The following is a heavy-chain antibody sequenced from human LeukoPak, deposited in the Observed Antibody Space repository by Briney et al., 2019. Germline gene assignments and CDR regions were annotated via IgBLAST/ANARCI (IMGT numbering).Heavy chain of an antibody. CDR3: ARDIDYGGNPEAWDY. D-gene: IGHD4-23*01. J-gene: IGHJ4*02. CDR2: IKQDGSEK. V-gene: IGHV3-7*01. Sequence: GVSLRLSCADSGFTFSSYWMSWVRQAPGKGLEWVANIKQDGSEKYYVDSVKGRFTISRDNAKNSLYLQMNSLRAEDTAVYYCARDIDYGGNPEAWDYWGQGTLVTVSS. CDR1: GFTFSSYW.